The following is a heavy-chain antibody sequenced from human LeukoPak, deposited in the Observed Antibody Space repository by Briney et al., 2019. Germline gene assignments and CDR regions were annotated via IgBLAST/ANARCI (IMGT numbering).Heavy chain of an antibody. CDR3: ARGDAFSGDH. J-gene: IGHJ4*02. CDR1: GFSFTNFW. CDR2: IHPEGNEK. Sequence: GGSLRLSCAVSGFSFTNFWMSWVRQAPGRGLEWVANIHPEGNEKYHVESVKGRFTISRDNTKNLLFLQMNGLRVEDTAVCYCARGDAFSGDHWGQGTLVTVSS. V-gene: IGHV3-7*04.